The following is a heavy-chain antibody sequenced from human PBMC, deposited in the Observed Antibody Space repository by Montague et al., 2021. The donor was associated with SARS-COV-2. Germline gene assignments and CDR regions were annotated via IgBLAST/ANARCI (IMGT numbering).Heavy chain of an antibody. CDR1: GYTFTSYY. CDR3: ARRGQNFEDIVVVPAVEALDY. Sequence: SVKVSCKASGYTFTSYYMHWVRQAPGQGLEWMAIINPSGGSTTYAQKFQGRVTMTRDTSTGTVYMELSSLRSEDTAVYYCARRGQNFEDIVVVPAVEALDYWGHGTLVTVSS. J-gene: IGHJ4*01. CDR2: INPSGGST. V-gene: IGHV1-46*01. D-gene: IGHD2-2*01.